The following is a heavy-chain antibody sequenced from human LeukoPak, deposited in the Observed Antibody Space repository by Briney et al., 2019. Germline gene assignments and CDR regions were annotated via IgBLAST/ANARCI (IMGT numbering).Heavy chain of an antibody. CDR1: GFSFSNAW. D-gene: IGHD3-10*01. CDR3: AKDRYYYGSGTQGWFDP. Sequence: GGSLRLSCAASGFSFSNAWMSWVRQAPGKGLEWVAVISYDGSNKYYADSVKGRFTISRDNSKNTLYLQMNSLRAEDTAVYYCAKDRYYYGSGTQGWFDPWGQGTLVTVSS. J-gene: IGHJ5*02. CDR2: ISYDGSNK. V-gene: IGHV3-30*18.